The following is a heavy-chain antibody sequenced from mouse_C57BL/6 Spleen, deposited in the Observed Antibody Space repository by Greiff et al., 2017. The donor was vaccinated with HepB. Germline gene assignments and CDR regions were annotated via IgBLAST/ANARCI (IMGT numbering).Heavy chain of an antibody. CDR3: ARNSKGPYYFDY. Sequence: QVQLQQPGAELVKPGASVKLSCKASGYTFTSYWMHWVKQRPGQGLEWIGMIHPNSGSTNYNEKFKSKATLTVDKSSSTAYMQLSSLTSEDSAVYYCARNSKGPYYFDYWGQGTTLTVSS. J-gene: IGHJ2*01. CDR2: IHPNSGST. CDR1: GYTFTSYW. D-gene: IGHD2-5*01. V-gene: IGHV1-64*01.